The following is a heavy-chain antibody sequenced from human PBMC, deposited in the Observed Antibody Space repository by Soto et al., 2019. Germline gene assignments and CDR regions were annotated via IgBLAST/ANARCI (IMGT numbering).Heavy chain of an antibody. Sequence: ASEKVSCKASGYTFTSYGIHWVRQAPGQRLEWMGWINAANGATKSSPKFQGRVTIIRATSASTAYMELRSMRSEDTAVYYCVRRHVSATGIDWFDPWGQGTLVTVSS. V-gene: IGHV1-3*01. J-gene: IGHJ5*02. CDR2: INAANGAT. D-gene: IGHD6-13*01. CDR3: VRRHVSATGIDWFDP. CDR1: GYTFTSYG.